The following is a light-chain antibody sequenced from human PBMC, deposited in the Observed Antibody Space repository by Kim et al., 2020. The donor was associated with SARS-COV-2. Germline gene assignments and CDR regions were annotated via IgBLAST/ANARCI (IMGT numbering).Light chain of an antibody. CDR1: QGISNY. Sequence: VGDRVTITCRASQGISNYLALFQQKPGKAPKALIYAASSLQSGVPSKFGGSGSGTDCTLSISSLQPEDFPTYYGQQYNSYPRSITVGQGKRLEIK. CDR3: QQYNSYPRSIT. J-gene: IGKJ5*01. V-gene: IGKV1-16*02. CDR2: AAS.